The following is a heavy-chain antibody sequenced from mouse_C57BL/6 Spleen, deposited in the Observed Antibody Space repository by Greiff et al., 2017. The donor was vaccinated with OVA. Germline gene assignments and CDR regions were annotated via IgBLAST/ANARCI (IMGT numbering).Heavy chain of an antibody. CDR2: IHPNSGST. D-gene: IGHD4-1*01. CDR3: ARRDYWDWDVFAY. V-gene: IGHV1-64*01. J-gene: IGHJ3*01. CDR1: GYTFTSYW. Sequence: QVQLQQPGAELVKPGASVKLSCKASGYTFTSYWMHWVKQRPGQGLEWIGMIHPNSGSTNYNEKFKSKATLTVDKSSSTAYMQLSSLTSEDSAVYYCARRDYWDWDVFAYWGQGTLVTVSA.